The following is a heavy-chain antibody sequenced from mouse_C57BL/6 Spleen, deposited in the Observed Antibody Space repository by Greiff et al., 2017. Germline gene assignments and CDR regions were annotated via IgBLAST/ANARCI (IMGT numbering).Heavy chain of an antibody. Sequence: QVQLKQSGPELVKPGASVKISCKASGYAFSSSWMNWVKQRPGKGLEWIGGIYPGDGDTNHNGKFKGKATLTADKSSSTAYMQLSSLTSEDSAVCVCAREDPFPSWFAYWGQGTLVTVSA. CDR3: AREDPFPSWFAY. J-gene: IGHJ3*01. CDR2: IYPGDGDT. CDR1: GYAFSSSW. V-gene: IGHV1-82*01.